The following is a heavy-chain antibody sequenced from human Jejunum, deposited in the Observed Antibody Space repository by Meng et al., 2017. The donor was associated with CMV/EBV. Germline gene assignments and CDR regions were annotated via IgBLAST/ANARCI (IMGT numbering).Heavy chain of an antibody. D-gene: IGHD3-10*01. CDR3: ARDSMKGGGFDY. V-gene: IGHV3-72*01. Sequence: SGYTVSAHNMDWFRQAPGKGLEWISRITYSKDGYKTQYAASVKGRFTISRDDSNNSLYLQMNSLKTEDAAVYLCARDSMKGGGFDYWGRGTLVTVSS. J-gene: IGHJ4*02. CDR2: ITYSKDGYKT. CDR1: GYTVSAHN.